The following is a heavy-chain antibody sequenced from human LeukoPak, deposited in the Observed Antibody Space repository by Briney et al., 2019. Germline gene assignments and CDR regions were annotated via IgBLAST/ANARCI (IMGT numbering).Heavy chain of an antibody. V-gene: IGHV3-30*03. Sequence: GGSLRLSCAASGFTFRSYSMNWVRQAPGKGLEWVAVISYDGSNKYYADSVKGRFTISRDNSKNTLYLQMNSLRAEDTAVYYCARDGLDTAMGLPFDYWGQGTLVTVSS. D-gene: IGHD5-18*01. CDR3: ARDGLDTAMGLPFDY. J-gene: IGHJ4*02. CDR2: ISYDGSNK. CDR1: GFTFRSYS.